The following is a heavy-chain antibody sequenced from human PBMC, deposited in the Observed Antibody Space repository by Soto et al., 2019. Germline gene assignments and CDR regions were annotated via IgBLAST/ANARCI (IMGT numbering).Heavy chain of an antibody. CDR3: ARQYYDSSGYSIDY. V-gene: IGHV4-39*01. CDR1: VTYITTYGYY. D-gene: IGHD3-22*01. J-gene: IGHJ4*02. Sequence: SETLSLTGPVSVTYITTYGYYWGWIRQPPGKGLEWIGSIYYSGSTYYIPSIKSRVTISVDTSKNQFSLKLSSVTAEDTAVYYCARQYYDSSGYSIDYWGQGTLVAVS. CDR2: IYYSGST.